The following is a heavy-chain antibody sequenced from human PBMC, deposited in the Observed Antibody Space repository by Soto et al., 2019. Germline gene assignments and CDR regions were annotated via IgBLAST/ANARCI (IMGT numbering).Heavy chain of an antibody. J-gene: IGHJ6*02. CDR2: ISGSGGGT. V-gene: IGHV3-23*01. D-gene: IGHD3-10*01. CDR3: AKIYGSGSYYYYYGMDV. CDR1: GFTFSTYA. Sequence: GGSLRLSCAASGFTFSTYAMSWVRQAPGKGLEWVSAISGSGGGTYYADSVKGRFTISRDNSKNTLYLQMNSLRAEDTAVYYCAKIYGSGSYYYYYGMDVWGQGTRVTVSS.